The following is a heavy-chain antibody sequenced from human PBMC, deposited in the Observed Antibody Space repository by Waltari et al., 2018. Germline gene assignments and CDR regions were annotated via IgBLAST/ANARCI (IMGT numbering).Heavy chain of an antibody. CDR2: IKSEGSTT. J-gene: IGHJ4*02. D-gene: IGHD3-22*01. CDR1: GFTFSNSW. CDR3: ARAGYYRFDY. Sequence: EVQLVESGGGLVQPGGSLRLSCEGSGFTFSNSWVHWVRQAPGKGLEWVSGIKSEGSTTNDADSVKGRFTISRDNAKNTLYLEMNSLRAEDTAVYYCARAGYYRFDYWGQGTLVTVSS. V-gene: IGHV3-74*01.